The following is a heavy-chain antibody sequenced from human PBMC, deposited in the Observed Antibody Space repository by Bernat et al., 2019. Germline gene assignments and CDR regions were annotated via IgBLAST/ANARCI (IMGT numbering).Heavy chain of an antibody. CDR3: ARKRTGSPSGYSDY. CDR1: GFTFSSYW. D-gene: IGHD3-10*01. J-gene: IGHJ4*02. V-gene: IGHV3-7*03. Sequence: EVQLVESGGGLVQPGGSLRLSCAASGFTFSSYWMSWVRQAPGKGLGWVANIKQDGSEEYYVDCVKGRFTISRDNAKSSLFLQMSGLRAEDTAVYYCARKRTGSPSGYSDYWGQGSLVTVAS. CDR2: IKQDGSEE.